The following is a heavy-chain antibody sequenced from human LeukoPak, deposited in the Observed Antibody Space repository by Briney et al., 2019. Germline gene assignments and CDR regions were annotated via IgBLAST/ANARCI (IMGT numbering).Heavy chain of an antibody. CDR1: GGSISSYY. V-gene: IGHV4-59*01. CDR3: ARDQANWYFDL. CDR2: TYYSGSS. J-gene: IGHJ2*01. Sequence: SETLSLTCTGSGGSISSYYWSWIRQPPGKGLEWIGYTYYSGSSTYNPSLKSRVTISLDTSKNQLSLQLSSVTAADTAVYYCARDQANWYFDLWGRGTLVTVSS.